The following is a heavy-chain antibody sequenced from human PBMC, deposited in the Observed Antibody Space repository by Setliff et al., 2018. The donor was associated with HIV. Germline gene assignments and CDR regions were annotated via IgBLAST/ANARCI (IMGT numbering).Heavy chain of an antibody. J-gene: IGHJ4*01. CDR3: TRGDSSGYFEY. CDR1: GYTFSDYY. CDR2: INPKSGDT. Sequence: ASVKVSCKTSGYTFSDYYMHWVRQAPGQGLEWMGWINPKSGDTKYAQKFQGRVTMTRDTSISTVYMELSRLRSDDTAVYYLTRGDSSGYFEYWGHGTLVTVSS. V-gene: IGHV1-2*02. D-gene: IGHD3-22*01.